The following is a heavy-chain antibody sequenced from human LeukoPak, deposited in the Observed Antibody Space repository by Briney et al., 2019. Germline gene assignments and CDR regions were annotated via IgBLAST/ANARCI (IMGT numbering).Heavy chain of an antibody. CDR3: ARGRPHGNDY. CDR1: GFTFSSYW. CDR2: IASDGSST. J-gene: IGHJ4*02. V-gene: IGHV3-74*01. Sequence: GGSLRLSCAASGFTFSSYWMNWVRQAPGKGLVWVSRIASDGSSTTYADSVKGRFSISRDNAKTTLYLQMNSLRVEDTAVYYCARGRPHGNDYWGQGTLVTVSS. D-gene: IGHD4-23*01.